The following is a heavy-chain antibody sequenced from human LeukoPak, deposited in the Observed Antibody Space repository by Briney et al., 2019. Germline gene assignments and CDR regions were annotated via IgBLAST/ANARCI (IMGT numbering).Heavy chain of an antibody. Sequence: ASVKVSCKASGYTFTSYDINWVRQATGQGLEWMGWMNPNSGNTGYAQKFQGRVTMTRNTSISTAYMELSSLRSEDTAVYYCARGLGYGFWSGYYNPNDYWGQGTLVTVSS. J-gene: IGHJ4*02. D-gene: IGHD3-3*01. CDR1: GYTFTSYD. V-gene: IGHV1-8*01. CDR2: MNPNSGNT. CDR3: ARGLGYGFWSGYYNPNDY.